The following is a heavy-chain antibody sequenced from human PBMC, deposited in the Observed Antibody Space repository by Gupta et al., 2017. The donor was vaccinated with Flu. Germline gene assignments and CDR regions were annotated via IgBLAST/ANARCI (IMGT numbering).Heavy chain of an antibody. J-gene: IGHJ6*03. V-gene: IGHV3-23*01. CDR2: SSDSSGDS. D-gene: IGHD1-26*01. Sequence: QSPGKGLGWVSASSDSSGDSFYADSVKGRFAVSRDNSKNIFYRQMNNLTTEDTAVYYCAKDRRSPNRGWYDFHYYMDVWGKGTTVTVSS. CDR3: AKDRRSPNRGWYDFHYYMDV.